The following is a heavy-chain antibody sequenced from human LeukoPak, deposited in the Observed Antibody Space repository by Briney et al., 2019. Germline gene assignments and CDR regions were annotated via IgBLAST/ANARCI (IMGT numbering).Heavy chain of an antibody. CDR2: ISWNSGSI. CDR1: GFTFDDYA. D-gene: IGHD3-3*02. Sequence: GRSLRLSCAASGFTFDDYAMHWVRQAPGKGLEWVSGISWNSGSIGYADSVKGRFTISRDNAKNSLYLQMNSPRAEDTALYYCAKGADAVKEHYYFDYWGQGTLVTVSS. CDR3: AKGADAVKEHYYFDY. J-gene: IGHJ4*02. V-gene: IGHV3-9*01.